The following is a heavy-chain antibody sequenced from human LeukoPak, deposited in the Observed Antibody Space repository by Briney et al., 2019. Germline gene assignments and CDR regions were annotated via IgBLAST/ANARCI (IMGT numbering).Heavy chain of an antibody. CDR2: ISGSGGST. CDR3: AKDLWASSGWYPDY. J-gene: IGHJ4*02. V-gene: IGHV3-23*01. CDR1: GFTFSSYA. D-gene: IGHD6-19*01. Sequence: GGSLRLSCAASGFTFSSYAMSWVRQAPRKGLEWVSAISGSGGSTYYADSVKGRFTIPRDNSKNTLYLQMNSLRAEDTAVYYCAKDLWASSGWYPDYWGQGTLVTVSS.